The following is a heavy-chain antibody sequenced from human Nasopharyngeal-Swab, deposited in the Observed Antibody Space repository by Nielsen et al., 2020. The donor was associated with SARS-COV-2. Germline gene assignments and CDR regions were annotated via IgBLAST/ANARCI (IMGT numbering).Heavy chain of an antibody. CDR2: IIPIFDTA. J-gene: IGHJ4*02. Sequence: SVKVSCKASGGTFSSYAISWVRQAPGQGLEWMGGIIPIFDTANYAQKFQGRVTITADESTSTAYMELSSLRSEDTAVYYCARDAKAAADYFDYWGQGTLVTVSS. CDR3: ARDAKAAADYFDY. D-gene: IGHD6-13*01. CDR1: GGTFSSYA. V-gene: IGHV1-69*13.